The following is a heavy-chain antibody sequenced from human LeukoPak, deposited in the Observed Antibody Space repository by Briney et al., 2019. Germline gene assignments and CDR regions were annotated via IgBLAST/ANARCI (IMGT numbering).Heavy chain of an antibody. Sequence: ASVKVSCKASGYTFTGYYMRWVRQAPGQGLEWMGRINPNSGGTNYAQKFQGRVTMTRDTSISTAYMELSRLRSDDTAVYYCARAESSNWDTKYYFDYWGQGTLVTVSS. J-gene: IGHJ4*02. CDR2: INPNSGGT. V-gene: IGHV1-2*06. CDR1: GYTFTGYY. CDR3: ARAESSNWDTKYYFDY. D-gene: IGHD4-11*01.